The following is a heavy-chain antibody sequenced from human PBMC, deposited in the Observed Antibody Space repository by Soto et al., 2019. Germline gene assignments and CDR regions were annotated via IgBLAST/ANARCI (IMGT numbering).Heavy chain of an antibody. D-gene: IGHD3-3*01. CDR1: GGSISSYY. J-gene: IGHJ6*03. Sequence: SETLSLTCTVSGGSISSYYWSWIRQPPGKGLEWIGYIYYSGSTNYNPSLKSRVTISVDTSKNQFSLKLSSVTAADTAVYYCARGWYYDFWSGYYTGAGYYYYYMDVWGKWTTVTVSS. V-gene: IGHV4-59*08. CDR3: ARGWYYDFWSGYYTGAGYYYYYMDV. CDR2: IYYSGST.